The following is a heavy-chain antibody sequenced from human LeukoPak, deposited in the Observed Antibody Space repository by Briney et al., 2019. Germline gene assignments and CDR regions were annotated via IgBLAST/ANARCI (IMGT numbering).Heavy chain of an antibody. Sequence: PGGSLRLSCAASGSTFSTYAMNWVRQAPGEGLKWVSCITGDSAYIYYADSVKGRFTISRDNAKNSLYLQMNSLRAEDTAVYYCARDGLGLVVPAAIASFDIWGQGTMVTVSS. CDR2: ITGDSAYI. V-gene: IGHV3-21*04. CDR3: ARDGLGLVVPAAIASFDI. J-gene: IGHJ3*02. D-gene: IGHD2-2*01. CDR1: GSTFSTYA.